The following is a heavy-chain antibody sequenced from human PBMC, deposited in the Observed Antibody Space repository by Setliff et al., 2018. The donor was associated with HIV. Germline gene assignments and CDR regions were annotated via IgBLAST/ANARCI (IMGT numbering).Heavy chain of an antibody. V-gene: IGHV1-8*02. CDR1: GYTFTNYD. D-gene: IGHD1-1*01. CDR2: MNPNSGNT. CDR3: ARGHSGNDY. J-gene: IGHJ4*02. Sequence: ASVKVSCKASGYTFTNYDINWVRQATGQGLEWMGRMNPNSGNTEYAQQFQGIVTMTRNTSISTAYMELSSLRSEDTAIYYCARGHSGNDYWGQGTLVTVSS.